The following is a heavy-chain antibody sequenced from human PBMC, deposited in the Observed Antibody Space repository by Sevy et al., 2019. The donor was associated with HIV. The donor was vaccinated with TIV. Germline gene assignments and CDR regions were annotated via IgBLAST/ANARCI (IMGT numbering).Heavy chain of an antibody. CDR2: ISHDGGKK. V-gene: IGHV3-30*18. J-gene: IGHJ5*02. CDR3: AKDHDNNWFDP. Sequence: GGSLRLSCVGSGFIFDDYGMHWVRQAPGKGLEWVALISHDGGKKYYADSVKGRFTISRDNSKNTLYLQMNSLRAEDTAVYYCAKDHDNNWFDPWGQGTLVTVSS. D-gene: IGHD3-9*01. CDR1: GFIFDDYG.